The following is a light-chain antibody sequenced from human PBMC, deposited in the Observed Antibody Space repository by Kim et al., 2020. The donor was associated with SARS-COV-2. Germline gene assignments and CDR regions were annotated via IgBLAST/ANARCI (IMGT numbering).Light chain of an antibody. CDR2: EDD. J-gene: IGLJ2*01. CDR3: QSYNRDNVI. CDR1: SGSIDDSY. Sequence: GKAVTISCTRSSGSIDDSYVQWYQQRPGGAPTTVIYEDDQRPSGVSDRFSGSIDNSSNSASLTISGLRTEDEADYYCQSYNRDNVIFGGGTQLTVL. V-gene: IGLV6-57*03.